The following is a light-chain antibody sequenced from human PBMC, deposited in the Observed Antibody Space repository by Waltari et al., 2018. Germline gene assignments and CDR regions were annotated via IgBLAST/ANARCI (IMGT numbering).Light chain of an antibody. V-gene: IGKV3-15*01. J-gene: IGKJ4*01. Sequence: EIVMTQSPATLSVSPVERATLSCRASQSVSSNLAGYQQKPGQAPRLLIYGASTRATGIPARFSGSGSGTEFTLTISSLQSEDFAVYYCQQYKNWPPVTFGGGTKVEIK. CDR2: GAS. CDR1: QSVSSN. CDR3: QQYKNWPPVT.